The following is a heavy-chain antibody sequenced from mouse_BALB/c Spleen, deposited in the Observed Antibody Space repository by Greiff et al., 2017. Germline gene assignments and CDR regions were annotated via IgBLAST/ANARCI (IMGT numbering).Heavy chain of an antibody. V-gene: IGHV3-2*02. J-gene: IGHJ1*01. Sequence: EVKLLESGPGLVKPSQSLSLTCTVTGYSITSDYAWNWIRQFPGNKLEWMGYISYSGSTSYNPSLKSRISITRDTSKNQFFLQLNSVTTEDTATYYCASLWDWYFDVWGAGTTVTVSS. D-gene: IGHD6-2*01. CDR1: GYSITSDYA. CDR2: ISYSGST. CDR3: ASLWDWYFDV.